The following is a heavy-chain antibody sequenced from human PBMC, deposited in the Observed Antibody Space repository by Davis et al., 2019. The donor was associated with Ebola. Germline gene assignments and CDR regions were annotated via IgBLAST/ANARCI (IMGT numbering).Heavy chain of an antibody. CDR3: ARVNAVTGYSRFDA. Sequence: GGSLRLSCAASGFTFSKYAMSWVRQAPGKGLEWVSVISGSGGSTYYADSVKGRFTISRDNSKNTLYLQMNSLRAEDTAVYHCARVNAVTGYSRFDAWGQGTVVTVSS. D-gene: IGHD3-9*01. J-gene: IGHJ5*02. CDR1: GFTFSKYA. V-gene: IGHV3-23*01. CDR2: ISGSGGST.